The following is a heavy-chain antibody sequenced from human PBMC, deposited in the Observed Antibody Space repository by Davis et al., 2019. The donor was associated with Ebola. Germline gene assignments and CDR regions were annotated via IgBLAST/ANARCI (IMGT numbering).Heavy chain of an antibody. CDR2: NIPMVGTA. D-gene: IGHD1-26*01. V-gene: IGHV1-69*04. J-gene: IGHJ4*02. Sequence: AASVKVSCKVSGGTFSTYDINWVRQAPGQGLEWMGRNIPMVGTATYAQQFQGRVTITADKSTSTAYMEMSGLRSEDTAVYYCARDLGRYDDHWGQGTLVTVSS. CDR1: GGTFSTYD. CDR3: ARDLGRYDDH.